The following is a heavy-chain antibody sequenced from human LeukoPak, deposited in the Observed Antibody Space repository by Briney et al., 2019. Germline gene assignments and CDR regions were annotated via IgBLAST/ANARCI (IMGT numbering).Heavy chain of an antibody. Sequence: GESLKISCKDSGYRFSSYWIAWVRQMPGKGLEYIGIIYPGDSDIRYSPSFQGQVTISADKSISTAYLQWSSLKASDTAMYYCARQEYCSGGSCDPWFDPWGQRTLDTVAS. J-gene: IGHJ5*02. CDR1: GYRFSSYW. CDR3: ARQEYCSGGSCDPWFDP. V-gene: IGHV5-51*01. CDR2: IYPGDSDI. D-gene: IGHD2-15*01.